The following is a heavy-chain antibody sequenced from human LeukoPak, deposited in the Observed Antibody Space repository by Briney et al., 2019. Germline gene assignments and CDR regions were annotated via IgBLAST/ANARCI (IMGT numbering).Heavy chain of an antibody. Sequence: GESLKISCKGSGYSFTSYWIGWLRQMPGKGLEWMGIIYPGDSDTRYSPSFQGQVTISADKSISTAYLQWSSLKASDTAMYYCARLQMVRGVIRWFDPWGQGTLVTVSS. V-gene: IGHV5-51*01. CDR1: GYSFTSYW. D-gene: IGHD3-10*01. J-gene: IGHJ5*02. CDR3: ARLQMVRGVIRWFDP. CDR2: IYPGDSDT.